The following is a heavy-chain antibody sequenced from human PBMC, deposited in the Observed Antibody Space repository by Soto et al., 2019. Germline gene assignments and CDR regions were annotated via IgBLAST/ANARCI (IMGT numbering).Heavy chain of an antibody. D-gene: IGHD2-2*01. CDR1: GGSISSYY. CDR2: IYYSGST. Sequence: SETLSLTCTVSGGSISSYYWSWIRQPPGKGLEWIGYIYYSGSTNYNPSLKSRVTISVDTSKNQFSLKLSSVTAADTAVYYCARQGYCSSTSCQPDVYYYYYGMDVWGQGTTVTVSS. CDR3: ARQGYCSSTSCQPDVYYYYYGMDV. V-gene: IGHV4-59*01. J-gene: IGHJ6*02.